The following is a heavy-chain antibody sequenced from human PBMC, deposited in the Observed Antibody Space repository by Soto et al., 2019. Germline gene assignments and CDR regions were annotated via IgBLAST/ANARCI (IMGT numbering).Heavy chain of an antibody. CDR1: GGSISSNNW. Sequence: QVQLQESGPGLVKPSGTLSLTCAVSGGSISSNNWWSWVRQAPGPGLEWIGDIFHSGSTNYNPSLKSRVTISVDKSKTQFSLGESSETAADTAMYYSARLFCSSSSSLPPSWFDPWGQGTLVTVSS. CDR2: IFHSGST. J-gene: IGHJ5*02. V-gene: IGHV4-4*02. D-gene: IGHD2-2*01. CDR3: ARLFCSSSSSLPPSWFDP.